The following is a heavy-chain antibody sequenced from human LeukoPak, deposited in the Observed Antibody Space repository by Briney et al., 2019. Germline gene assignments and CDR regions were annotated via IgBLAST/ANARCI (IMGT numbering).Heavy chain of an antibody. CDR1: GYTFTSYG. CDR3: ARHDFWSGKLGY. Sequence: ASVKVSCKASGYTFTSYGITWVRQAPGQGLEWMGWISAYNDNTNYAHKLQGRVTMTTDSSTTTAYMELRSLSSDDTAVYYCARHDFWSGKLGYWGQGTPVTVSS. V-gene: IGHV1-18*01. D-gene: IGHD3-3*01. J-gene: IGHJ4*02. CDR2: ISAYNDNT.